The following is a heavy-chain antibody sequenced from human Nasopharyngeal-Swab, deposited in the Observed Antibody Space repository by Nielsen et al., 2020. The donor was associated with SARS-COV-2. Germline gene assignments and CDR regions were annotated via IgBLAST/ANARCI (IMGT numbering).Heavy chain of an antibody. CDR1: GVIFSKYW. CDR2: VNQDGSRT. CDR3: VKHQGSSSDQ. V-gene: IGHV3-74*01. Sequence: GGSLRLSCVASGVIFSKYWMHWVRQAPGKGLVWVSRVNQDGSRTDYADSVRGRFTISRDNAKNTLYLQMNSLRVEDTAVYYCVKHQGSSSDQWSQGTLVTVSS. J-gene: IGHJ4*02.